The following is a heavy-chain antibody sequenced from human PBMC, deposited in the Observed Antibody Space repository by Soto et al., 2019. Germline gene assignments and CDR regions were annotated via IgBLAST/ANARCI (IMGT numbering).Heavy chain of an antibody. CDR1: GFTFSSYA. Sequence: QVQLVEYGGGVVQPGRSLRLSCAASGFTFSSYAMHWVRQAPGRGLEWVAAISYDGSDKYYADSMKGQFTISRDNSKNTLYLQMNILRAEDTSVYYCARDARTGTHWYFDLWGRVTVVTVSS. V-gene: IGHV3-30-3*01. CDR2: ISYDGSDK. CDR3: ARDARTGTHWYFDL. D-gene: IGHD1-7*01. J-gene: IGHJ2*01.